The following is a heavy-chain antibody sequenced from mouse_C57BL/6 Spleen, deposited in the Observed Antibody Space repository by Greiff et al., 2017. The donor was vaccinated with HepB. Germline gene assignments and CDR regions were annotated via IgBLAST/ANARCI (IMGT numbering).Heavy chain of an antibody. J-gene: IGHJ2*01. Sequence: EVKLVESGEGLVKPGGSLKLSCAASGFTFSSYAMSWVRQTPEKRLEWVAYISSGGDYIYYADTVKGRFTISRDNARNTLYLQMSSLKSEDTAMYYCTRERGGYFFDYWGQGTTLTVPS. CDR1: GFTFSSYA. CDR3: TRERGGYFFDY. V-gene: IGHV5-9-1*02. D-gene: IGHD1-1*02. CDR2: ISSGGDYI.